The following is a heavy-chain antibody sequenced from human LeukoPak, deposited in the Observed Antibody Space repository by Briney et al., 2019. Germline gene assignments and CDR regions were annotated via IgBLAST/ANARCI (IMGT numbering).Heavy chain of an antibody. D-gene: IGHD3-22*01. CDR3: ARAPLGSRGYYYFPDH. CDR1: GGSIGPTSYY. CDR2: IDYSGTT. V-gene: IGHV4-39*07. J-gene: IGHJ4*02. Sequence: SETLSLTCSVSGGSIGPTSYYWGWIRQTPVKGLEWIGSIDYSGTTHYNPSLKSRVTISIDMSQNQFSLKMTSVTAADTAVYYCARAPLGSRGYYYFPDHWGQGTLVTVSS.